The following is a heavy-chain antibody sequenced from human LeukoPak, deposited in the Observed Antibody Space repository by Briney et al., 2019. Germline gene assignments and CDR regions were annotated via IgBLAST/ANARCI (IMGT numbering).Heavy chain of an antibody. D-gene: IGHD3-22*01. Sequence: GGSLRLSCAASGFTFSSYAMSWVRQAPGNGLEWVSAISGSGGSTYYADSVKGRFTISRDNSKNTLYLQMNSLRAEDTAVYYCAKDQYYYDSSGQFDYWGQGTLVTVSS. CDR3: AKDQYYYDSSGQFDY. V-gene: IGHV3-23*01. J-gene: IGHJ4*02. CDR2: ISGSGGST. CDR1: GFTFSSYA.